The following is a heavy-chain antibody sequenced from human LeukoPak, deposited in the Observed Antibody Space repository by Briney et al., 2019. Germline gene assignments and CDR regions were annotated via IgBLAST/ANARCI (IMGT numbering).Heavy chain of an antibody. CDR3: ARSGYDRFDVWFDP. J-gene: IGHJ5*02. CDR2: IYYSGST. Sequence: SETLSLTCTVSGGSISSYYWSWIRRPPGKGLEWIGYIYYSGSTNYNPSLKSRVTISVDTSKNQFSLKLSSVTAADTAVYYCARSGYDRFDVWFDPWGQGTLVTVSS. CDR1: GGSISSYY. V-gene: IGHV4-59*08. D-gene: IGHD5-12*01.